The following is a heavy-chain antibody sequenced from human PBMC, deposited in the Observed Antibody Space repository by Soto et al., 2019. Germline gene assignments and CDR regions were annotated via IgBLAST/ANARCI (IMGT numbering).Heavy chain of an antibody. D-gene: IGHD4-17*01. CDR2: IYSGGST. V-gene: IGHV3-66*01. CDR1: GFTVSSNY. J-gene: IGHJ4*02. CDR3: ALGGDYFLAGGPIDY. Sequence: EVQLVESGGGLVQPGGSLRLSCAASGFTVSSNYMRWVRPAPGKGLVWVSVIYSGGSTYYADSVKGRFTISRDNSKNTLYLQMNSLRAEDTAVYYCALGGDYFLAGGPIDYWGQGTLVSVSS.